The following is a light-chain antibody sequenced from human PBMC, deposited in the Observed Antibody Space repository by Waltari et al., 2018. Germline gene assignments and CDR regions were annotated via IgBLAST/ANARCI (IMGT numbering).Light chain of an antibody. V-gene: IGLV1-47*01. Sequence: QSVFNQPPPPSGPPGRRAPMPCSGNSPDTAVSSFHRAQQCPGAAPKLLIYRNNQRPSGVPGRLAGSKFGSSASLAISGLRSEDEADYYCATWDDIRRTPLFGGGTKLTVL. CDR3: ATWDDIRRTPL. CDR2: RNN. CDR1: SPDTAVSS. J-gene: IGLJ3*02.